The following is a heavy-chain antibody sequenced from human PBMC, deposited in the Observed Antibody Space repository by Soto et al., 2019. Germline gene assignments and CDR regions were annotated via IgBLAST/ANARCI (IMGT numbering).Heavy chain of an antibody. J-gene: IGHJ5*02. CDR2: VYYNGFT. CDR3: ARMGDFWSGPGELDP. D-gene: IGHD3-3*01. Sequence: SETLSLTCTVSGGSISSSNYYWAWIRQSPGKGLEWIGSVYYNGFTYYNPSLKSRVTISVDTSKNQFSLKLTSVTAADTAVYYCARMGDFWSGPGELDPWGQGTLVTVSS. CDR1: GGSISSSNYY. V-gene: IGHV4-39*01.